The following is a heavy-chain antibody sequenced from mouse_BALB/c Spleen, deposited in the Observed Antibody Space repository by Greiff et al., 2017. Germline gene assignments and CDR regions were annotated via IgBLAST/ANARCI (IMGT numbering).Heavy chain of an antibody. CDR3: AREDGYDYYAMDY. D-gene: IGHD2-2*01. J-gene: IGHJ4*01. V-gene: IGHV5-4*02. CDR2: ISDGGSYT. CDR1: GFTFSDYY. Sequence: EVMLVESGGGLVKPGGSLKLSCAASGFTFSDYYMYWVRQTPEKRLEWVATISDGGSYTYYPDSVKGRFTISRDNAKNNLYLQMSSLKSEDTAMYYCAREDGYDYYAMDYWGQGTSVTVSS.